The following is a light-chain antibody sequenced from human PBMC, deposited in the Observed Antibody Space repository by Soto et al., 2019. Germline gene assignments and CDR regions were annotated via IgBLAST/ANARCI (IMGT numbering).Light chain of an antibody. J-gene: IGKJ1*01. CDR1: QSINIW. V-gene: IGKV1-5*01. Sequence: DIQMTQSPSTLSASVGDRVTITCRARQSINIWLAWYQQKPGKAPKLLIYDASILESGVPSRFSGSGSGTEFTLTISSLQPDDFATYYCQKYNSYRTFGQGTKVDIK. CDR2: DAS. CDR3: QKYNSYRT.